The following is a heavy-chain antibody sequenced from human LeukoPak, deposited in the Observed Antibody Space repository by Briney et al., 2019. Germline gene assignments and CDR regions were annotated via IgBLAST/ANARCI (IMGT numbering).Heavy chain of an antibody. Sequence: AGGSLRLSCAASGFTFSSYGMHWVRQAPGKGLEWVAVIWYDGSDKYYADSVKGRFTISRDNSENTLYLQMNSLRAEDTAVYYCARDYYRATRGPTFDYWGQGTLVTVSS. J-gene: IGHJ4*02. D-gene: IGHD5-24*01. CDR1: GFTFSSYG. CDR3: ARDYYRATRGPTFDY. V-gene: IGHV3-33*01. CDR2: IWYDGSDK.